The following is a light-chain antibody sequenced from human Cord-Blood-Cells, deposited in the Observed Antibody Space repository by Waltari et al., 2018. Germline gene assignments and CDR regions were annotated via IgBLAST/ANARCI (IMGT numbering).Light chain of an antibody. J-gene: IGLJ2*01. CDR3: CSYAGSSTVV. V-gene: IGLV2-23*01. Sequence: QSALTQPASVAGSPGQSITISCTGTSRDGGSYNLVSWYQQHPGKAPKLMIYEGSKRPSGVSKRFSGPKSGHTAYLTSSGLQAEDEADYCCCSYAGSSTVVFGGVTKLTVL. CDR2: EGS. CDR1: SRDGGSYNL.